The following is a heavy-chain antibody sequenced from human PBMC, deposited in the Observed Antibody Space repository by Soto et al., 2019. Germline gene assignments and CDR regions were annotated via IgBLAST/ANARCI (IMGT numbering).Heavy chain of an antibody. V-gene: IGHV4-61*08. J-gene: IGHJ5*02. Sequence: SETLSLTCTVSGGSVSSGDYYWSWIRQPPGKGLEWIGYIYYSGSTYYNPSLKSRVSISLDTSKNQFSLRLTSVTAADTAVYYCARIPVDTYMINWFDPWGQGTLVTVSS. CDR3: ARIPVDTYMINWFDP. CDR1: GGSVSSGDYY. CDR2: IYYSGST. D-gene: IGHD5-18*01.